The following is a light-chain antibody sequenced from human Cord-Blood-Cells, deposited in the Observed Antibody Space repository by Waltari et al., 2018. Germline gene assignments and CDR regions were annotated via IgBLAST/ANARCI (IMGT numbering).Light chain of an antibody. CDR1: QGISSY. CDR3: QQYYSYPRT. J-gene: IGKJ1*01. V-gene: IGKV1-8*01. CDR2: AAS. Sequence: AIRMTQSPSSFSASTGDRFTITCRASQGISSYLPWYQQKPGKAPKLLIYAASTLQSWVPSRFSGSGSGTDFTLTISCLQSEDFATYYCQQYYSYPRTFGQGTKVEIK.